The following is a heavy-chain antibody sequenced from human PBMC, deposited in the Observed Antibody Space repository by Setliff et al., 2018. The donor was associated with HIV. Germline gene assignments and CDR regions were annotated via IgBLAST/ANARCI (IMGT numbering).Heavy chain of an antibody. J-gene: IGHJ4*02. CDR1: GYTLTDHY. D-gene: IGHD2-2*01. V-gene: IGHV1-46*01. CDR2: INPRDGST. Sequence: GASVKVSCKASGYTLTDHYIHWVRQAPGQGLEWMGRINPRDGSTGYAQRFQGRVTMTRDTSRGTVYMELRSLRSEDTAVYFCARAPRGVGSSSHFDYWGRGTLVTVSS. CDR3: ARAPRGVGSSSHFDY.